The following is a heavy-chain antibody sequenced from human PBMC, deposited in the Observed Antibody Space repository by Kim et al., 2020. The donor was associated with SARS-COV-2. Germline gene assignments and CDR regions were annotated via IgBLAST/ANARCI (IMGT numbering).Heavy chain of an antibody. J-gene: IGHJ6*02. Sequence: GRLTISRDDSKNTLYLQMNSLKTEDTAVYYCTTNGRIVGASNFYYYGMDVWGQGTTVTVSS. CDR3: TTNGRIVGASNFYYYGMDV. D-gene: IGHD1-26*01. V-gene: IGHV3-15*01.